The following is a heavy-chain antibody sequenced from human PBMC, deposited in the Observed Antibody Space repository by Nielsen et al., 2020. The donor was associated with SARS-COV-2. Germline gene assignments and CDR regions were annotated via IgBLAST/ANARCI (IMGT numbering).Heavy chain of an antibody. J-gene: IGHJ4*02. V-gene: IGHV7-4-1*02. D-gene: IGHD3-22*01. CDR3: AREYIDYDSSGYYENGFDY. CDR1: GGTFSSYA. Sequence: ASVKVSCKASGGTFSSYAMNWVRQAPGQGLEWMGWINTNTGNPTYAQGFTGRFVFSLDTSVSTAYLQISSLKAEDTAVYYCAREYIDYDSSGYYENGFDYWGQGTLVTVSS. CDR2: INTNTGNP.